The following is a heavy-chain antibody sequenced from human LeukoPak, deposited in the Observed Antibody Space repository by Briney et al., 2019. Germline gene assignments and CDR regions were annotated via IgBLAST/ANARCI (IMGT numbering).Heavy chain of an antibody. Sequence: ASVKVSCKASGHTFTGYYMHWVRQAPGQGLEWMGRINPNSGGTNYAQKFQGRVTMTRDTSISTAYMELSRLRSDDTAVYYCAIAPSGYSNYVGDWWGQGTLVTVSS. CDR2: INPNSGGT. V-gene: IGHV1-2*06. D-gene: IGHD4-11*01. CDR1: GHTFTGYY. J-gene: IGHJ4*02. CDR3: AIAPSGYSNYVGDW.